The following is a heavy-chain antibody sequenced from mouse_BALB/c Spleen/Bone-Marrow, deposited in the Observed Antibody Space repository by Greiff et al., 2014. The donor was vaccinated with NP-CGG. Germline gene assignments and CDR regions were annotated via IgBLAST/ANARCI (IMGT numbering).Heavy chain of an antibody. V-gene: IGHV14-3*02. CDR1: GFNIKDTY. J-gene: IGHJ1*01. CDR2: IDPANGDT. Sequence: VHVKQSGSELVKPGASVKLSCAASGFNIKDTYMHWVKQRPEQGLEWIGRIDPANGDTKYDPKFQGKATITADTSSNTAYLQLSSLTSEDTAVYYCTRPSFYYGSSYWYFDVWGAGTTATVSS. D-gene: IGHD1-1*01. CDR3: TRPSFYYGSSYWYFDV.